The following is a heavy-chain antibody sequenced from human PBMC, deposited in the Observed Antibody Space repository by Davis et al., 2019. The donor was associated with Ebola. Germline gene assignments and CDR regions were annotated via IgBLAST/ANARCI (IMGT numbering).Heavy chain of an antibody. Sequence: GESLKISCAASGFTFSSYGMHWARQAPGKGLEWVAVIWYDGSNKYYADSVKGRFTISRDNSKNTLYLQMNSLRAEDTAVYYCAKDDSEGIAAASPPDYWCQGTLVTVSS. D-gene: IGHD6-13*01. V-gene: IGHV3-33*06. CDR3: AKDDSEGIAAASPPDY. CDR1: GFTFSSYG. CDR2: IWYDGSNK. J-gene: IGHJ4*02.